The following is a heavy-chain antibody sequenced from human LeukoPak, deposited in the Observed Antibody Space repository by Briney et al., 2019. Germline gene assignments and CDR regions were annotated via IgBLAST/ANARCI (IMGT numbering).Heavy chain of an antibody. J-gene: IGHJ6*03. D-gene: IGHD2-15*01. Sequence: GGSLRLSCAASGFTFSSYSMNWVRQAPGKGLEWVSYISSRSTIYYADSVKGRFTISRDNAKNSLYLQMNSLRAEDTSVYYCARSRGYCSGGSCYTHTYYYYFMDVWGKGTTVTVSS. CDR1: GFTFSSYS. CDR2: ISSRSTI. V-gene: IGHV3-48*01. CDR3: ARSRGYCSGGSCYTHTYYYYFMDV.